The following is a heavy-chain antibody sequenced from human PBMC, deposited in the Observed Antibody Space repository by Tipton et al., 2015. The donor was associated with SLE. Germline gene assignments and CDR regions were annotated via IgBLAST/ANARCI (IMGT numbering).Heavy chain of an antibody. J-gene: IGHJ6*03. CDR2: SSHSGTT. V-gene: IGHV4-34*01. Sequence: TLSLTCAVSRGSFSGYSWNWIRQSPGKGLEWIGASSHSGTTEYNPSLKSRPTFSLDTSKNQFSLSLSSVTAADTAVYYCARGVAGYFYYCYMDAWGKGTTVTISS. CDR1: RGSFSGYS. CDR3: ARGVAGYFYYCYMDA.